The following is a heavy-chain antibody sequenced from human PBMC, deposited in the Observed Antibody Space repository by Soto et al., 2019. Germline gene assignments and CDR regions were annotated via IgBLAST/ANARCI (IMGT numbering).Heavy chain of an antibody. CDR1: GFTFSSYG. Sequence: GGSLRLSCAASGFTFSSYGMHWVRRAPGKGLEWVTFISYDGSNKDYAESVKGRFTISRDNSKNTLYLQMNSLRAEDRAVYYCAKGYGGQRLTRGDAFDIWGQGTMVTVSS. CDR3: AKGYGGQRLTRGDAFDI. CDR2: ISYDGSNK. D-gene: IGHD6-25*01. J-gene: IGHJ3*02. V-gene: IGHV3-30*18.